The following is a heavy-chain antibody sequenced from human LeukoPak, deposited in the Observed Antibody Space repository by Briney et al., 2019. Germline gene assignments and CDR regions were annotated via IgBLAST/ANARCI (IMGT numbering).Heavy chain of an antibody. D-gene: IGHD3-22*01. CDR1: GFTFSDYY. CDR3: TRDYYDSSGYYSYYFDY. V-gene: IGHV3-49*03. J-gene: IGHJ4*02. CDR2: IRSKAYGGTT. Sequence: GGSLRLSCAASGFTFSDYYMSWIRQAPGKGLEWVGFIRSKAYGGTTEYAASVKGRFTISRDDSKSIAYLQMNSLKTEDTAVYYCTRDYYDSSGYYSYYFDYWGQGTLVTVSS.